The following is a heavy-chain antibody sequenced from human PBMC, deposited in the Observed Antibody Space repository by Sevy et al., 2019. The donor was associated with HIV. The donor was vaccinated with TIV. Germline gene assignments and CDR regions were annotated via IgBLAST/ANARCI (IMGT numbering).Heavy chain of an antibody. V-gene: IGHV4-34*01. CDR1: GGSFSGYY. J-gene: IGHJ4*02. Sequence: SQTLSLTCAVYGGSFSGYYWSWIRQPPGKGLEWIGEINHSGSTNYNPSLKSRVTISVDTSKNQFSLKLSSVTAADTAVYYCARVLRSTGTNRGLYYWGQGTLVTVSS. D-gene: IGHD1-7*01. CDR3: ARVLRSTGTNRGLYY. CDR2: INHSGST.